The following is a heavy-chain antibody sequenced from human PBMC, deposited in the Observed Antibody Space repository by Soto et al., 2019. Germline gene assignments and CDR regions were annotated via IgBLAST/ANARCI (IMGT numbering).Heavy chain of an antibody. Sequence: GGSLRLCCAASGFTVSSNYMSWVRQAPGKGLEWVSVIYSGGSTYYADSVKGRFTISRDNSKNTLYLQMNSLRAEDTAVYYCASYDFRSGYGRFDPPGQATLVTVSS. D-gene: IGHD3-3*01. J-gene: IGHJ5*02. CDR1: GFTVSSNY. CDR3: ASYDFRSGYGRFDP. V-gene: IGHV3-66*01. CDR2: IYSGGST.